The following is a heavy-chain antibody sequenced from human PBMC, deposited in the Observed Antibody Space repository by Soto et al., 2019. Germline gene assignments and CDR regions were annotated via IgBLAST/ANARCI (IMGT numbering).Heavy chain of an antibody. J-gene: IGHJ4*02. Sequence: QLQLQESGPGLVKPSETLSLTCTVSGGSISSSSYYWGWIRQPPGKVLEWIGSIYYSGSTYYNPSLKSRVTRSVDTSKNQFSLKLSSVTAADTAVYYCARSRSSYSSSWYVYWGQGTLVTVSS. D-gene: IGHD6-13*01. CDR1: GGSISSSSYY. CDR3: ARSRSSYSSSWYVY. V-gene: IGHV4-39*01. CDR2: IYYSGST.